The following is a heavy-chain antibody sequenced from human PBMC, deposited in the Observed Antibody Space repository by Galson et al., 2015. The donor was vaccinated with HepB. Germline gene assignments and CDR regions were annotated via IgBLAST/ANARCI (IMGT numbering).Heavy chain of an antibody. CDR1: GYTFSSYS. J-gene: IGHJ5*02. D-gene: IGHD2-15*01. Sequence: SVKVSCKASGYTFSSYSTAWVRQAPGQGLEWMGWINAYDSSTNYAQNLQGRVTMTTETSTTTAYMELRSLRSDDTAVYYCARGALVAVVTANLNNWFDPWGQGTLVTVSS. CDR3: ARGALVAVVTANLNNWFDP. V-gene: IGHV1-18*01. CDR2: INAYDSST.